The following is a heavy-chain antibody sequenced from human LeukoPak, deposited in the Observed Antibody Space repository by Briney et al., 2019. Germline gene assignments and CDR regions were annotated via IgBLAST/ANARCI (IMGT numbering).Heavy chain of an antibody. Sequence: GGSLRLSCAASRFTFSSYWMTWVRQAPGKGLEWVANIKQDGGEKHYVDSVQGRFTISRDNAKNSLYLQMNSLRAEDTAVYYCARDVGYDSSGSYPYYFDYWGRGTLVSVSS. CDR3: ARDVGYDSSGSYPYYFDY. D-gene: IGHD3-22*01. CDR1: RFTFSSYW. V-gene: IGHV3-7*05. J-gene: IGHJ4*02. CDR2: IKQDGGEK.